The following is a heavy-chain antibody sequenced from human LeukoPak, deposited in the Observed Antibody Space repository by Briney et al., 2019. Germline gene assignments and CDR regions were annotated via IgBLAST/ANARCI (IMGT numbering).Heavy chain of an antibody. Sequence: SETLSHTCTVSGGSISSYYWSWIRQPPGKGLEWIGYIYTSGSTNYNPSLKSRVTISVDTSKNQFSLKLSSVTAADTAVYYCARRFPYDFWSGFHQGAFDIWGQGTMVTVSS. CDR2: IYTSGST. CDR1: GGSISSYY. V-gene: IGHV4-4*09. CDR3: ARRFPYDFWSGFHQGAFDI. D-gene: IGHD3-3*01. J-gene: IGHJ3*02.